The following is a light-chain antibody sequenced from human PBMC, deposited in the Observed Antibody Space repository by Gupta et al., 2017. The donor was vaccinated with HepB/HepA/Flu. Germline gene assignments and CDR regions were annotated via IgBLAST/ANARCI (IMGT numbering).Light chain of an antibody. J-gene: IGKJ5*01. Sequence: EIVLTQSPATLSLSPGERATLSCRASQSVSSSLAWYQQKPGQAPRLLIYDASNRATGIPARFSGGGSGTDFTLTISSLEPEDFAVYYCQQSNNFGQWTRLEIK. CDR2: DAS. V-gene: IGKV3-11*01. CDR1: QSVSSS. CDR3: QQSNN.